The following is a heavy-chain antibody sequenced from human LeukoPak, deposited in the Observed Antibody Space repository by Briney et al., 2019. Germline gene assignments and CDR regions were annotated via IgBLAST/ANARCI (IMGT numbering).Heavy chain of an antibody. D-gene: IGHD5-18*01. CDR1: GGTFSNYA. CDR2: IIPIFDTA. Sequence: ASVKVSCKASGGTFSNYAISWVRQAPGQGLEWMGGIIPIFDTANYAQKFQGRVTITADESTTTAYMELSSLRSEDTAVYYCARNPRSAAMAFDYWGQGTLVTVSS. CDR3: ARNPRSAAMAFDY. V-gene: IGHV1-69*01. J-gene: IGHJ4*02.